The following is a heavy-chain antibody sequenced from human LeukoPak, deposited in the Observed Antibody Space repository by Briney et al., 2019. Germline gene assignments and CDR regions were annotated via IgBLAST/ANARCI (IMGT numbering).Heavy chain of an antibody. CDR3: ARGLGVVTAQSEQPKPRYFDL. Sequence: GASVKVSCKASGYTFISYGISRVRQAPRQGLEWMGWISGYNGNTNYAQNLQGRATMTTDTSTSTAYMELRSLRSDDTAVYYCARGLGVVTAQSEQPKPRYFDLWGRGTQVTVSS. V-gene: IGHV1-18*01. J-gene: IGHJ2*01. CDR2: ISGYNGNT. CDR1: GYTFISYG. D-gene: IGHD2-21*02.